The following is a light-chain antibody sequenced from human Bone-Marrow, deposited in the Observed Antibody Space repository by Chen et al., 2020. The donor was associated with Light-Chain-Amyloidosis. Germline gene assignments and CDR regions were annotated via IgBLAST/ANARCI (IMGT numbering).Light chain of an antibody. CDR2: GAS. J-gene: IGKJ1*01. CDR3: LQHHIYPRT. Sequence: DIQMTQSPSVMSASVGDRVTVTCRASQDIRTYLAWFQHKPGQVPKRLIYGASYLQSGVPSRFSGSGSGTEFTLTISSLQPEDFATYYCLQHHIYPRTFGQGTMVEIK. V-gene: IGKV1-17*03. CDR1: QDIRTY.